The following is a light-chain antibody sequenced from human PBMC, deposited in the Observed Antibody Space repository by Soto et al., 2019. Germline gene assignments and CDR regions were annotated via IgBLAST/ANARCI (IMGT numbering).Light chain of an antibody. CDR1: SSDVGAYDF. V-gene: IGLV2-14*01. Sequence: QSALTQPASVSGSPGQSVTISCTGTSSDVGAYDFVSWYQQHPGKAPKLMIYEVSDWPSGVSSRFSGSKSGNTASLTISGLQAEDEDAYYCSSYTSKNLLFGGGPKLTVL. CDR3: SSYTSKNLL. CDR2: EVS. J-gene: IGLJ2*01.